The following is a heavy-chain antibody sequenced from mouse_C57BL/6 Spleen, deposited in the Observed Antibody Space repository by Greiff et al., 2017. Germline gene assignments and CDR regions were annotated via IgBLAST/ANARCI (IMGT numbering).Heavy chain of an antibody. CDR2: IDPSDSYT. V-gene: IGHV1-69*01. J-gene: IGHJ4*01. CDR1: GYTFTSYW. Sequence: QVQLQQPGAELVMPGASVKLSCKASGYTFTSYWMHWVKQRPGQGLEWIGEIDPSDSYTNYNQKFKGKSTLTVDKSSSTAYMQLSSLTSEDSAVYYCARLRRGYAMDYWGQGTSVTVS. CDR3: ARLRRGYAMDY.